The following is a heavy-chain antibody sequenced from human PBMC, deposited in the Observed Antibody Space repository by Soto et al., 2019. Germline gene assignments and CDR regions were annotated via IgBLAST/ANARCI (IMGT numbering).Heavy chain of an antibody. CDR1: GFTFSNAW. J-gene: IGHJ3*02. D-gene: IGHD3-9*01. V-gene: IGHV3-15*01. CDR2: IKSKTDGGTT. CDR3: TTDHPQAWDYDILTGYYKGVLDAFDI. Sequence: GGSLRLSCAASGFTFSNAWMSWVRQAPGKGLEWVGRIKSKTDGGTTDYAAPVKGRFTISRDDSKNTLYLQMNSLKTEDTAVYYCTTDHPQAWDYDILTGYYKGVLDAFDIWGQGTMVTVSS.